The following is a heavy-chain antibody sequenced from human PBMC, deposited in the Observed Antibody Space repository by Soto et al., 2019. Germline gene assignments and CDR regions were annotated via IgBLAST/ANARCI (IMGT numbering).Heavy chain of an antibody. CDR2: INPYSADT. D-gene: IGHD1-26*01. V-gene: IGHV1-2*02. CDR3: ARAPVGGSSNLDY. J-gene: IGHJ4*02. Sequence: ASVKVSCKASGYTFTDYFIHWVRQAPGQGLEWMGWINPYSADTNFAQKFQGRVTMTRDTSISTAFMQLSWLRSDDTAVYYCARAPVGGSSNLDYCGQGALVTVSS. CDR1: GYTFTDYF.